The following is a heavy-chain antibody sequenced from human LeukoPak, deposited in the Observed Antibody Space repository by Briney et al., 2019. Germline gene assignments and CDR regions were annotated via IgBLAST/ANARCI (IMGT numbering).Heavy chain of an antibody. CDR3: ARGGHTLSILRYSFPGFGY. V-gene: IGHV3-48*03. Sequence: EAGGSLRLSCAASGFTFSSYEMNWVRQAPGKGLEWVSYISSSGSTIYYADSVKGRFTISRDNAKNSLYLQMNSLRAEGTAVYYCARGGHTLSILRYSFPGFGYWGQGTLVTVSS. CDR1: GFTFSSYE. J-gene: IGHJ4*02. CDR2: ISSSGSTI. D-gene: IGHD3-9*01.